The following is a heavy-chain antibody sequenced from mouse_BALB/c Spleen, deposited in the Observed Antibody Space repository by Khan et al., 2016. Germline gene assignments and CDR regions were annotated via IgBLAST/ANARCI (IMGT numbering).Heavy chain of an antibody. V-gene: IGHV1-80*01. D-gene: IGHD2-12*01. CDR3: ARVTPFAS. CDR2: IYPGDGDT. J-gene: IGHJ3*01. CDR1: GYAFSGYW. Sequence: QVQLQQSGAELVRPGSSVKISCKASGYAFSGYWMNWVKQRPGQGLEWIGQIYPGDGDTNYNGKFKGKATLTAAKSSSTAYMQLSSLTSEDSAVYFCARVTPFASWGQGTLVTVSA.